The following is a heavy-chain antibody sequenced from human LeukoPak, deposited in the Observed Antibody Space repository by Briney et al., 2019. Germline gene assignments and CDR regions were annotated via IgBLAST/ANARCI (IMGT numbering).Heavy chain of an antibody. CDR1: GFTFDDYA. V-gene: IGHV3-9*01. CDR3: ARYVAAAGTVDY. CDR2: ISWNSGSI. D-gene: IGHD6-13*01. Sequence: GGSLRLSCAASGFTFDDYAMHWVRQAPGKGLEWVSGISWNSGSIGYADSVKGRFTISRDNAKNSLYLQMNSLRAEDTAVYYCARYVAAAGTVDYWGQGTLVTVSS. J-gene: IGHJ4*02.